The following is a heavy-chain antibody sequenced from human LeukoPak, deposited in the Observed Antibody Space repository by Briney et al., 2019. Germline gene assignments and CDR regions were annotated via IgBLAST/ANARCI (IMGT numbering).Heavy chain of an antibody. CDR2: ISSSSSYI. CDR3: ARDSTTTGYCSSTSCYRGDAFDI. J-gene: IGHJ3*02. Sequence: GGSLRLSCAASGFTFSSYSMNWVRQAPGKGLEWVSSISSSSSYIYYADSVKGRFTISRDNAKNSLYLQMNSLRAEDTAVYYCARDSTTTGYCSSTSCYRGDAFDIWGQGTMVTVSS. V-gene: IGHV3-21*01. D-gene: IGHD2-2*01. CDR1: GFTFSSYS.